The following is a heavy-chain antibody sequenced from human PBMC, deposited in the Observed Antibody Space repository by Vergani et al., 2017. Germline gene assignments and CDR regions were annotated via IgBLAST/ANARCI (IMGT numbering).Heavy chain of an antibody. J-gene: IGHJ5*02. V-gene: IGHV4-59*01. CDR2: IYYSGST. CDR3: ASARDWFDP. CDR1: GGSISSYY. Sequence: QVQLQESGPGLVKPSETLSLTCTVSGGSISSYYWSWIRQPPGKGLEWIGYIYYSGSTNYNPSLKSRVTISVDTSKNQFSLKLSSVTAADTAVYYCASARDWFDPWGQGTLVT.